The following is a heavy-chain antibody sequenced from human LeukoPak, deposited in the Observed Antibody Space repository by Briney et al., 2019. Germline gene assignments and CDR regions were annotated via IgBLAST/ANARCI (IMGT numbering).Heavy chain of an antibody. CDR2: IYYSGTT. J-gene: IGHJ2*01. D-gene: IGHD3-3*01. Sequence: SETLFLTCSVSGGSISRYYWGWIRQPPGKGLEWIGYIYYSGTTNYNPSLKSRVTISVDTSKNQFSLKLSSVTAADTAVYYCARHVLSGYLNYWYFDLWGRGTLVTVSS. CDR1: GGSISRYY. V-gene: IGHV4-59*08. CDR3: ARHVLSGYLNYWYFDL.